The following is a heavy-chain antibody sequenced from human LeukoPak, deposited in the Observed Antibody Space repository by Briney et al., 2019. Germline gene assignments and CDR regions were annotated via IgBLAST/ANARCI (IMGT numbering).Heavy chain of an antibody. D-gene: IGHD1-26*01. J-gene: IGHJ1*01. Sequence: SETLSLTCTVSGGSISSYYWSWIRQPPGKGLEWIGYMYYSGSTKYNPSLKSRVTISVDTSKNQFSLKLTSVTAADTAVYYCARLGSYKGYFQHWGQGTLVTVSS. V-gene: IGHV4-59*01. CDR1: GGSISSYY. CDR3: ARLGSYKGYFQH. CDR2: MYYSGST.